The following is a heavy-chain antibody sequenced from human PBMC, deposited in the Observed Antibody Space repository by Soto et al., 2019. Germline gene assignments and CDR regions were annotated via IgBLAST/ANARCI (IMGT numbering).Heavy chain of an antibody. V-gene: IGHV3-53*01. CDR3: ARGGSLYYYYGMDV. Sequence: PGESLKISCAASGFTISNNYMTWVRQAPGKGLEWVSLIDSGGDTYYGDSVKGRFVVSRDTSKNTLYVQMNSLRAEDTAVYHCARGGSLYYYYGMDVWGQGTTVTVSS. J-gene: IGHJ6*02. CDR2: IDSGGDT. D-gene: IGHD3-16*01. CDR1: GFTISNNY.